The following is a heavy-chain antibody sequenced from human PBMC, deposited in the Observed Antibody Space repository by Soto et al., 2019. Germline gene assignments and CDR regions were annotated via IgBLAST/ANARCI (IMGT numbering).Heavy chain of an antibody. CDR1: GDSISSGGYY. V-gene: IGHV4-31*03. J-gene: IGHJ2*01. CDR2: IYYSGST. Sequence: QVQLQESGPGLVRPSQTLSLTCSVSGDSISSGGYYWSWIRQSPEKGLEWIGNIYYSGSTYYNPSLTSRLSMSVDTSKNQFALQLGSVTAADTAVYYCVRVLDSSWYADLWGRGTLVTVSS. CDR3: VRVLDSSWYADL. D-gene: IGHD3-22*01.